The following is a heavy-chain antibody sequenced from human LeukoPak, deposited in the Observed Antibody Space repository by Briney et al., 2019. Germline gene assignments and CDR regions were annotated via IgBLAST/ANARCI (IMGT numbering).Heavy chain of an antibody. J-gene: IGHJ4*02. CDR2: ISSSSSYI. D-gene: IGHD3-3*01. CDR1: GFTFSSYS. V-gene: IGHV3-21*04. Sequence: GGSLRLSCAASGFTFSSYSMNWVRQAPGKGLEWVSSISSSSSYIYYADSVKGRFTISRDNAKNSLYLQMNSLRAEDTALYYCAKDKAHGDSRFYYFDYWGQGTLVTVSS. CDR3: AKDKAHGDSRFYYFDY.